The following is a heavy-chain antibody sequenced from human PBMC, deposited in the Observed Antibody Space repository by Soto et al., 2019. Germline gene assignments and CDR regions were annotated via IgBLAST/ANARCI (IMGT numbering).Heavy chain of an antibody. J-gene: IGHJ3*02. CDR3: ARGLKSMTPHGIGSSTSGPGYVAFDM. CDR1: GYTFTGYY. V-gene: IGHV1-2*04. CDR2: INPNSGGT. Sequence: ASVKVSCKASGYTFTGYYMHWVRQAPGQGLEWMGWINPNSGGTNYAQKFQGWVTMTRDTSISTAYMELSRLRSDDTAVYYCARGLKSMTPHGIGSSTSGPGYVAFDMGGKGKRFT. D-gene: IGHD2-2*01.